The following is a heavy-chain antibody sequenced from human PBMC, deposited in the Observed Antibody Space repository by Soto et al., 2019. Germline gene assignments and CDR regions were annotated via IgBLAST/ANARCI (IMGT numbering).Heavy chain of an antibody. V-gene: IGHV3-7*01. CDR3: ARVLSSSWYYYYYGMDV. Sequence: GGSLRLSCAASGFTFSSYWMSWVRQAPGKXLEWVANIKQDGSEKYYVDSVKGRFTISRDNAKNSLYLQMNSLRAEDTAVYYCARVLSSSWYYYYYGMDVWGQGTTVTVSS. CDR1: GFTFSSYW. CDR2: IKQDGSEK. J-gene: IGHJ6*02. D-gene: IGHD6-13*01.